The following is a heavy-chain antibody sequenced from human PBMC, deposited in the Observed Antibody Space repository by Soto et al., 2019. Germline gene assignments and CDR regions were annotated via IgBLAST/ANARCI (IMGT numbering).Heavy chain of an antibody. J-gene: IGHJ4*02. CDR3: AKRNRDYYDSSGYSEFDY. CDR2: ISGSGGST. Sequence: EVQLLESGGGLVQPGGSLRLSCAASGFTFSSYAMSWVRQAPGKGLEWVSAISGSGGSTYYADSVKGRFTISRDNSKITLYLQMNSQRAEDTAVYYCAKRNRDYYDSSGYSEFDYWGQGTLVTVSS. V-gene: IGHV3-23*01. CDR1: GFTFSSYA. D-gene: IGHD3-22*01.